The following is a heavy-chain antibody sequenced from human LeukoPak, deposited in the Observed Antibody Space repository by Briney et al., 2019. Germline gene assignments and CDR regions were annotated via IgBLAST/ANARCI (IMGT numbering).Heavy chain of an antibody. Sequence: SETLSLTCTVSGGSISSYYWSWIRQPPGKGLEWVGYIYYSGSTNYNPSLKSRVTMSVDTSKNQFSLKLSSVTAADTAVYYCARGYCSSTSCKQYYYYYMDVWGKGTTVTVSS. V-gene: IGHV4-59*12. D-gene: IGHD2-2*01. CDR3: ARGYCSSTSCKQYYYYYMDV. J-gene: IGHJ6*03. CDR1: GGSISSYY. CDR2: IYYSGST.